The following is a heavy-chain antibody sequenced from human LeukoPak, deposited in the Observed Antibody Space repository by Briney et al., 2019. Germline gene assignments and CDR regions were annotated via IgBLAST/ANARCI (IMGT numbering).Heavy chain of an antibody. J-gene: IGHJ3*02. V-gene: IGHV3-23*01. CDR1: GFTFASYA. D-gene: IGHD3-9*01. CDR3: ARIYFDHAFDI. Sequence: GGSLRLSCAASGFTFASYAMTWVRQAPGKGLEWFSAISGSGGSTYYADSVKGRLTISRDNSKNTLYLQMNSLRAEDTAVYYCARIYFDHAFDIWGQGTMVTVSS. CDR2: ISGSGGST.